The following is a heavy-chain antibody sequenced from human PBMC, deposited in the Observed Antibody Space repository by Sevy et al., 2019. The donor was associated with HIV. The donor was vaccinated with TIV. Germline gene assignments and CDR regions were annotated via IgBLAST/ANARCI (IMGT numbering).Heavy chain of an antibody. CDR2: ISSDANNK. J-gene: IGHJ4*02. CDR1: GSTFSDYP. CDR3: ARGPYSSGLRFDY. D-gene: IGHD6-19*01. Sequence: GGSLRLSGKASGSTFSDYPMHWVRQPPGKGPEGVAVISSDANNKFYADSEKDRFTISRDNLKNTLYLQINNLRPADTAVYYCARGPYSSGLRFDYWGQGTLVTVSS. V-gene: IGHV3-30*14.